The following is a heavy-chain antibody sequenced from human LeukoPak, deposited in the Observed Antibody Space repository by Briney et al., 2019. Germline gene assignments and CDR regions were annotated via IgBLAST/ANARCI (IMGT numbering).Heavy chain of an antibody. CDR1: GGSISSNSYY. Sequence: SETLSLTCTVSGGSISSNSYYWGWIRQPPGKGLEWIGEINHSGSTNYNPSLKSRVTISVDKSRNQFSLKLSSVTAADTAVYYCARRGYSGYGWFDPWGQGTLVTVSS. V-gene: IGHV4-39*07. J-gene: IGHJ5*02. D-gene: IGHD5-12*01. CDR3: ARRGYSGYGWFDP. CDR2: INHSGST.